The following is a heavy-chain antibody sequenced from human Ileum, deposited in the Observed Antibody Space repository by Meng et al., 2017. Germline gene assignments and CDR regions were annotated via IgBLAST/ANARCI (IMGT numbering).Heavy chain of an antibody. D-gene: IGHD3-10*01. CDR3: TTGSGAHTIGS. J-gene: IGHJ5*01. CDR1: GFTFASFW. Sequence: GGSLRLSCATSGFTFASFWMTWVRQAPGKGLEWVANIKQDGSEKYYVDSVKGRFTISRDNTKKLVYLEMNSLKTEDTAMYYCTTGSGAHTIGSWGRGALVTVSS. CDR2: IKQDGSEK. V-gene: IGHV3-7*03.